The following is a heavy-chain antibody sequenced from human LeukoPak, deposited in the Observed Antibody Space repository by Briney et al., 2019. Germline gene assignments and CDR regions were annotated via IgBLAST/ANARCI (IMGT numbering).Heavy chain of an antibody. V-gene: IGHV4-61*02. CDR3: ARERGTTVVRWDY. CDR1: GGSISSGSYY. Sequence: SETLSLTCAVSGGSISSGSYYWSWIRQPAGKGLEWIGRIYTSGSTNYNPSLKSRVTISVDTSKNQFSLKLSSVTAADTAVYYCARERGTTVVRWDYWGQGTQVTVSS. CDR2: IYTSGST. D-gene: IGHD4-23*01. J-gene: IGHJ4*02.